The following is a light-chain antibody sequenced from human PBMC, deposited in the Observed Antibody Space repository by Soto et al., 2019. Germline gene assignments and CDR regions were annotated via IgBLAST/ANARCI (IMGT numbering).Light chain of an antibody. CDR2: EAS. CDR1: QSISTR. V-gene: IGKV1-5*01. Sequence: IRLTQSPSSLSASTGDIVTITCRASQSISTRLTWYQRKPGKAPKFLIYEASTLAPGVPSRFSGSGSGTEFTLTSSSLQPDDFATYYCQQYDDLYTFGQGTRLEIK. CDR3: QQYDDLYT. J-gene: IGKJ5*01.